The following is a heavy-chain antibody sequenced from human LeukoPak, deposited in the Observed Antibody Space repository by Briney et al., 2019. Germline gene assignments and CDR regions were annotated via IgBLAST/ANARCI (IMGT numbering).Heavy chain of an antibody. J-gene: IGHJ5*02. CDR2: IYTSGST. D-gene: IGHD6-6*01. CDR3: AREFVFSGSTWSSKFDP. CDR1: GGSISSYY. V-gene: IGHV4-4*07. Sequence: SETLSLTCTVSGGSISSYYWSWIRQPAGKGLEWIGRIYTSGSTNYNPSLKSRVTMSVDTSKNQFSLKLSSVAAADTAVYYCAREFVFSGSTWSSKFDPWGQGTLVTVSS.